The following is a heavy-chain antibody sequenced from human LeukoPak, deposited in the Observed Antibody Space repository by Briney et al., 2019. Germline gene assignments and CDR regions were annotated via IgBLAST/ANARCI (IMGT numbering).Heavy chain of an antibody. Sequence: GGSLRLSCAASGFTFSSYAMNWVRQAPGKGLEWVSVIYSGGSTYYADSVKGRFTISRDNSKNTLYLQMNSLRAEDTAVYYCAREGRAVTTDYWGQGTLVTVSS. CDR3: AREGRAVTTDY. J-gene: IGHJ4*02. D-gene: IGHD4-11*01. CDR1: GFTFSSYA. V-gene: IGHV3-53*01. CDR2: IYSGGST.